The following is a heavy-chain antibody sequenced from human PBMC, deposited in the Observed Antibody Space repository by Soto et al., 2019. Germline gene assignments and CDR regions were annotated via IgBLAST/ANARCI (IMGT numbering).Heavy chain of an antibody. CDR1: GFTVSSNY. V-gene: IGHV3-53*01. CDR3: ARSGYSYGPFDY. Sequence: PGGSLGISCAASGFTVSSNYMSWVRQAPGKGLEWVSVIYSGGSTYYADSVKGRFTISRDNSKNTLYLQMNSLRAEDTAVYYCARSGYSYGPFDYWGQGTLVTVS. CDR2: IYSGGST. J-gene: IGHJ4*02. D-gene: IGHD5-18*01.